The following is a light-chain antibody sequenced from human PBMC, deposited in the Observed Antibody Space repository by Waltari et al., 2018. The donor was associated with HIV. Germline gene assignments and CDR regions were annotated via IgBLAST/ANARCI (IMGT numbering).Light chain of an antibody. CDR3: QQSSLTPRTPRT. CDR2: AAS. J-gene: IGKJ1*01. CDR1: QRIGNY. V-gene: IGKV1-39*01. Sequence: IQMTQSPSSLSASLGARLTITCRASQRIGNYVNWYQQKPGKAPNLLIYAASRLQRGVPSRFSGSGSGTDFTLIISDLQPEDYATYYCQQSSLTPRTPRTFGQGTKVEV.